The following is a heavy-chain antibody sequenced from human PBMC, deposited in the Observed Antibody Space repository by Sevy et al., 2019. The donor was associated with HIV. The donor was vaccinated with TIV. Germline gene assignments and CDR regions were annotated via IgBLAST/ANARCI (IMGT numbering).Heavy chain of an antibody. J-gene: IGHJ6*02. CDR2: ISSSSSTI. Sequence: GGSLRLSCAASGFTFSSYSMNWVRQAPGMGLEWVSYISSSSSTIYYADSVKGRFTISRDKAKSSLYLQMNSLRAEDTPVYYCARDSDYYDSSGYFGMDVWGQGTTVTVSS. D-gene: IGHD3-22*01. V-gene: IGHV3-48*01. CDR1: GFTFSSYS. CDR3: ARDSDYYDSSGYFGMDV.